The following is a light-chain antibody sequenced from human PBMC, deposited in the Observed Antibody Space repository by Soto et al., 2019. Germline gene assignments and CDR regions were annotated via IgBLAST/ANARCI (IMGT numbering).Light chain of an antibody. J-gene: IGKJ1*01. Sequence: DIQMNQSPSTLSAFVGDRVTITCRASQSISSWLAWYQQKPGKAPKVLIYDASSLESGVPARFSGSGSGTEFTLTISSLQPDDFATYYCQQGYSISWTFGQGTKVDI. CDR1: QSISSW. CDR3: QQGYSISWT. CDR2: DAS. V-gene: IGKV1-5*01.